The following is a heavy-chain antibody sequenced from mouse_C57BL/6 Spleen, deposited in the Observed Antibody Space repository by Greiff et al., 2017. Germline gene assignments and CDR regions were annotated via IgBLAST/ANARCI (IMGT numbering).Heavy chain of an antibody. V-gene: IGHV1-52*01. Sequence: VQLQQPGAELVRPGSSVKLSCKASGYTFTSYWMHWVKQRPIQGLEWIGNIDPSDSETHYNQKFKDKATLTVDKSSSTAYMQLSSLTSEDSAVYYCARRGLRDWYFDVWGTGTTVTVSS. CDR3: ARRGLRDWYFDV. J-gene: IGHJ1*03. CDR2: IDPSDSET. D-gene: IGHD2-4*01. CDR1: GYTFTSYW.